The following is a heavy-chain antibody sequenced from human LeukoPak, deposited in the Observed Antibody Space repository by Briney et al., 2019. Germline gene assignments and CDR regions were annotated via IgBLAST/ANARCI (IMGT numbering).Heavy chain of an antibody. J-gene: IGHJ4*02. CDR2: IAHHGNNK. V-gene: IGHV3-30*02. Sequence: GGSLRLSCGASGFTFSSSAMHWVRPGPGKGLEWVAYIAHHGNNKYYADSVKGRFTISRDNSKGSLYLQMNSLRADDTAVYYCAKDGSWSCTDWGEGALVRVSS. CDR1: GFTFSSSA. CDR3: AKDGSWSCTD. D-gene: IGHD2-8*02.